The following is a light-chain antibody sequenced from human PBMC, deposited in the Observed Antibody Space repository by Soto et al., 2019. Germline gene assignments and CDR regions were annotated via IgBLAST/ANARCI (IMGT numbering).Light chain of an antibody. CDR2: KAS. CDR3: LQDHSYPWT. V-gene: IGKV1-5*03. Sequence: IQLTQSPSYMAASVCDSVTSTSRASQSIGSWLAWYQQKPGKAPKLLIYKASSLESGVPSRFSGSGSGTEFTLTIGSLQPDDLASYYCLQDHSYPWTVGQGTKVDIK. CDR1: QSIGSW. J-gene: IGKJ1*01.